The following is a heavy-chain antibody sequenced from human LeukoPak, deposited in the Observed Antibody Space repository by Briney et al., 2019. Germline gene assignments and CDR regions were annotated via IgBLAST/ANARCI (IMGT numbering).Heavy chain of an antibody. Sequence: APVKVSCKASGYTFTSYAMNWVRQAPGQGLEWMGWINTNTGNPTYAQGFTGRFVFSLDTSVSTAYLQISSLKAEDTAVYYCAKGYDYVWGSYPLGHAFDIWGQGTMVTVSS. V-gene: IGHV7-4-1*02. CDR3: AKGYDYVWGSYPLGHAFDI. J-gene: IGHJ3*02. CDR1: GYTFTSYA. D-gene: IGHD3-16*01. CDR2: INTNTGNP.